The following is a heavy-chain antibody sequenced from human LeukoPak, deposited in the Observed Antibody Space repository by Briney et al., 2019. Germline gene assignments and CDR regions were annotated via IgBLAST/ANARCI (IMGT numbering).Heavy chain of an antibody. Sequence: PSETLSLTCTVSGGSISSSSYYWGWIRRPPRKGLEWIGSIYYSGSASYNPSLKSRVTITEDTSKNQFSLKLSSVTAADTAFYYCARGRPLVYFDYWGQGALVTVSS. CDR1: GGSISSSSYY. V-gene: IGHV4-39*07. CDR3: ARGRPLVYFDY. J-gene: IGHJ4*02. CDR2: IYYSGSA. D-gene: IGHD6-6*01.